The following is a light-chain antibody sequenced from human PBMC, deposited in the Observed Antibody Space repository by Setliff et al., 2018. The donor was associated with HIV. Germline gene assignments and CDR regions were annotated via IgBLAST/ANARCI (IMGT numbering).Light chain of an antibody. CDR1: SSDVGGYNY. CDR3: RSYTNTNSSYV. J-gene: IGLJ1*01. V-gene: IGLV2-14*01. Sequence: QSVLTQPASVSGSPGQSITISCTGTSSDVGGYNYVSWYQQHPGKAPKLMIFEVSTRPSGISKRFSGSKSGNTAPLTISGLQAEDEADYYCRSYTNTNSSYVFGTGTKVTV. CDR2: EVS.